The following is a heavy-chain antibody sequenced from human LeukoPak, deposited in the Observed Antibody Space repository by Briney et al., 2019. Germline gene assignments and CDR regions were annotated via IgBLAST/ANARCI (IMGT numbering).Heavy chain of an antibody. D-gene: IGHD1-1*01. CDR2: ISGSGGST. V-gene: IGHV3-23*01. CDR3: ARDSGRPPTSFDY. CDR1: GFTFSSYA. Sequence: GSLRLSCAASGFTFSSYAMSWVRQAPGKGLEWVSAISGSGGSTYYADSVKGRFTISRDNSKNTLYLQMNSLRSEDTAVYFCARDSGRPPTSFDYWGQGTLVTVSS. J-gene: IGHJ4*02.